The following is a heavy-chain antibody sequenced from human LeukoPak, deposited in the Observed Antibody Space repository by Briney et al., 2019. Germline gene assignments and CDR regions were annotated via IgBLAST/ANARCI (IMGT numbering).Heavy chain of an antibody. V-gene: IGHV3-23*01. D-gene: IGHD6-13*01. Sequence: GGSLTLSCAASRFPFRNFAMIWARQAPGKGLEWVSSISSAGESTHYAESVKGRFTISRDNSRHALYLQLNSLRTDDTAVYYCAKGAPTIAAGPDYWGQGTLVTVSS. CDR2: ISSAGEST. CDR3: AKGAPTIAAGPDY. J-gene: IGHJ4*02. CDR1: RFPFRNFA.